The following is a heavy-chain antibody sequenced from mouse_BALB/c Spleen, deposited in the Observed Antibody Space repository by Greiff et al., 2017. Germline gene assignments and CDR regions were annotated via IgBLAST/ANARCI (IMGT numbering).Heavy chain of an antibody. Sequence: EVQGVESGGGLVQPGGSRKLSCAASGFTFSSFGMHWVRQAPEKGLEWVAYISSGSSTIYYADTVKGRITISRDNPKNTLFLQITSLRSEETAMYYCARCGDYRSFDYWGQGTTLTVAS. V-gene: IGHV5-17*02. CDR1: GFTFSSFG. CDR2: ISSGSSTI. CDR3: ARCGDYRSFDY. J-gene: IGHJ2*01. D-gene: IGHD2-14*01.